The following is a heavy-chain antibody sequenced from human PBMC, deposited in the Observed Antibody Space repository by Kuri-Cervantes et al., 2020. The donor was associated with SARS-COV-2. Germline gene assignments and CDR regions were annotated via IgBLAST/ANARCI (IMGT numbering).Heavy chain of an antibody. CDR2: ISSSSSYT. D-gene: IGHD3-3*01. Sequence: GGSLRLSCAASGFTFSDYYMSWIRQAPWKGLEWVSYISSSSSYTNYADSVKGRFTISRDNAKNSLYLQMNSLRAEDTAVYYCARPQRITIFGVVIMVDAFDIWGQGTMVTVSS. CDR3: ARPQRITIFGVVIMVDAFDI. V-gene: IGHV3-11*06. J-gene: IGHJ3*02. CDR1: GFTFSDYY.